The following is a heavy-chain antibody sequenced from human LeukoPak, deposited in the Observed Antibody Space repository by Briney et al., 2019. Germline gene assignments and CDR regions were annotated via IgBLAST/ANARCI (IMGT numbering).Heavy chain of an antibody. J-gene: IGHJ4*02. CDR3: ARFKGSYYFSFDY. Sequence: PGESLKISLKGSGYSFTSYWIGWVRQMPGKGLEWMGILYPGDSDTRYSPSFQGQVTIPDDKPISPAYLPWSSLKSSDTAMYYCARFKGSYYFSFDYWGQGTLVTVSS. CDR1: GYSFTSYW. V-gene: IGHV5-51*01. CDR2: LYPGDSDT. D-gene: IGHD1-26*01.